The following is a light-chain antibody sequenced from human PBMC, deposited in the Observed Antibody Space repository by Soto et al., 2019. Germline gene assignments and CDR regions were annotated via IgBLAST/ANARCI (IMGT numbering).Light chain of an antibody. Sequence: QAVVTQPPSVSAAPGQKVTISCSGSSSNIANNYVSWYQQLPGTAPKLLIYDNNKRPSGIPDRFSGSKSGTSATLGITGLQTGDEADYYCGTWDSGLSAGVFGAGTKVTVL. J-gene: IGLJ1*01. V-gene: IGLV1-51*01. CDR2: DNN. CDR3: GTWDSGLSAGV. CDR1: SSNIANNY.